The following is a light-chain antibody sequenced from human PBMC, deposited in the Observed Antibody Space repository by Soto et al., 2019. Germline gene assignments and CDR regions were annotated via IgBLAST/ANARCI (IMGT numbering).Light chain of an antibody. V-gene: IGKV3-15*01. CDR3: QQYNSWPPYT. Sequence: EIVMTQSPATLSVSPGERATLSCRASQSISSNLAWYQQKPGQAPRLLIYGASTTATGIPARFSGSGSGTEFTITISGLQSEDFAVYYCQQYNSWPPYTFGQGTKLAIK. CDR1: QSISSN. CDR2: GAS. J-gene: IGKJ2*01.